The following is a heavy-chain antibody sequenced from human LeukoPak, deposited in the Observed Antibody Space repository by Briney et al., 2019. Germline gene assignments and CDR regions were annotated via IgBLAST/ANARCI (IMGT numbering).Heavy chain of an antibody. CDR2: INPNSGGT. CDR3: ARSQWLASADY. J-gene: IGHJ4*02. CDR1: GYTFTGYY. Sequence: ASVKVSCEASGYTFTGYYMHWVRQAPGQGLEWMGWINPNSGGTNYAQKFQGRVTITRNTSISTAYMELSSLRSEDTAVYYCARSQWLASADYWGQGTLVTVSS. D-gene: IGHD6-19*01. V-gene: IGHV1-2*02.